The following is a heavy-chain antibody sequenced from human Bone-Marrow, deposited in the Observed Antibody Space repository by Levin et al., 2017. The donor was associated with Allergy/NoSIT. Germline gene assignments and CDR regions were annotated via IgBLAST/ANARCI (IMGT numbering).Heavy chain of an antibody. CDR3: ARDLVTDYYFYYGMDV. CDR2: ISTFNGNT. CDR1: GYTFSSHG. D-gene: IGHD2/OR15-2a*01. J-gene: IGHJ6*02. V-gene: IGHV1-18*01. Sequence: SVKVSCEASGYTFSSHGISWVRQAPGQGLEWMGWISTFNGNTKYAQKWQGRVTMTTDTSTNTAYMELRSLRADDTAVYYCARDLVTDYYFYYGMDVWGQGTTVTVSS.